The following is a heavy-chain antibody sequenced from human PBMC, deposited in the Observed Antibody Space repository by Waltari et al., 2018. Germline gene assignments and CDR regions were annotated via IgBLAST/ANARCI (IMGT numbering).Heavy chain of an antibody. J-gene: IGHJ3*02. CDR1: GGSISSSSYY. Sequence: QVQLQESGPGLVKPSETLSLTCTVSGGSISSSSYYWGWIRQPPGKGLEWIGSIYYSGSTYYNPSLKSRVTISVDTSKNQFSLKLSSVTAADTAVYYCARHGGGSYYGGGVDAFDIWGQGTMVTVSS. D-gene: IGHD1-26*01. CDR3: ARHGGGSYYGGGVDAFDI. CDR2: IYYSGST. V-gene: IGHV4-39*01.